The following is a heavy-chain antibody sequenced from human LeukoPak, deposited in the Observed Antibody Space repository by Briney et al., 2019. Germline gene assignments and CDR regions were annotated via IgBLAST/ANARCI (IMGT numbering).Heavy chain of an antibody. V-gene: IGHV4-38-2*02. CDR1: GYSISSGYY. CDR3: ARDLGWQLVIDP. CDR2: IYYSGST. J-gene: IGHJ5*02. Sequence: SETLSLTCAVSGYSISSGYYWGWIRQPPGKGLEWIGYIYYSGSTYYDPSLKSRVTISVDTSKNQFSLKLSSVTAADTAVYYCARDLGWQLVIDPWGQGTLVTVSS. D-gene: IGHD6-6*01.